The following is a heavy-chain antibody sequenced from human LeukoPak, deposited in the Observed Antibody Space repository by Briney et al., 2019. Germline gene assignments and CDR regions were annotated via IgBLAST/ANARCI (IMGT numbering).Heavy chain of an antibody. J-gene: IGHJ3*02. CDR2: ITASSTAI. V-gene: IGHV3-21*01. CDR3: ARELQLFLADAFDI. CDR1: GFTFNTYT. D-gene: IGHD5-18*01. Sequence: GGSLRLSCAASGFTFNTYTMNWVRQAPGKGLEWVSSITASSTAIYSADSVKGRFTISRDNAKNSLYLQMNSLRAEDTAVYYCARELQLFLADAFDIWGQGTMVTVSS.